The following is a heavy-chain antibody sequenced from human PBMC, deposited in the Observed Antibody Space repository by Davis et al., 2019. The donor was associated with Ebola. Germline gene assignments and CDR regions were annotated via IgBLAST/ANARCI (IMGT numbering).Heavy chain of an antibody. J-gene: IGHJ4*02. Sequence: SVPVSRKPSLYTFTSYGSSCVRQAPGQGLEWMGWINPKSGGTNYAQKLQGRVNMTTDTSTSTAYMELRSLRSDDTAVYYCARSPFGSAAGNADYWGQGTLVTVSS. V-gene: IGHV1-18*01. CDR3: ARSPFGSAAGNADY. CDR1: LYTFTSYG. D-gene: IGHD6-13*01. CDR2: INPKSGGT.